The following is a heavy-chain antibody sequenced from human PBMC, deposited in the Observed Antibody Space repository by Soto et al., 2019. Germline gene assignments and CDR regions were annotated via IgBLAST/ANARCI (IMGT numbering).Heavy chain of an antibody. CDR1: GGTFSSYA. V-gene: IGHV1-69*13. J-gene: IGHJ3*02. CDR3: ARDQSAHAGSFDI. Sequence: ASVKVSCKASGGTFSSYAISWVRQAPGQGLEWMGGIIPIFGTANYAQKFQGRVTITADESTSTAYMELSSLRSEDTAVYYCARDQSAHAGSFDIWGQGTMVTVSS. CDR2: IIPIFGTA.